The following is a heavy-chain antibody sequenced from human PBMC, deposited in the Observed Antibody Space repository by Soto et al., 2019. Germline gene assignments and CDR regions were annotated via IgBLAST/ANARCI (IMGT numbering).Heavy chain of an antibody. CDR1: GGSISSSSYY. CDR2: IFYSGST. CDR3: ARNIYCSGGSCYPGPEYFQH. J-gene: IGHJ1*01. Sequence: QLQLQESGPGLVKPSETLSLTCTVSGGSISSSSYYWGWIRQPPGKGLEWIGSIFYSGSTYYNPFLKSRVTISVVTSKNQFSLKLSSVTAADTAVYYCARNIYCSGGSCYPGPEYFQHWGQGTLVTVSS. D-gene: IGHD2-15*01. V-gene: IGHV4-39*01.